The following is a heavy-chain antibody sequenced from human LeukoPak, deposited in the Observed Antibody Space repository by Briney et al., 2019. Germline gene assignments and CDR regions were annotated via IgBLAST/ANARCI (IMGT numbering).Heavy chain of an antibody. Sequence: PGGSLRLSCAASGFTFSSYEMNWVRQAPGKGLEWVSYISSSGSTIYYADSVKGRFTISRDNAKNSLYLHMNSLRAEDTAVYYCARDSGSYTFVDYWGQGTLVTVSS. CDR2: ISSSGSTI. V-gene: IGHV3-48*03. CDR1: GFTFSSYE. J-gene: IGHJ4*02. CDR3: ARDSGSYTFVDY. D-gene: IGHD1-26*01.